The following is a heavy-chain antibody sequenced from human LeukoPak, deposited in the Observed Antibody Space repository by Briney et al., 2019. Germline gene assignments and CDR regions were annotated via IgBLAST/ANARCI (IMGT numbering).Heavy chain of an antibody. J-gene: IGHJ4*02. CDR1: GGSFSDYY. Sequence: PSETLSLTCAVFGGSFSDYYWSWIRQSPGRRLEWIGHINQNGNTNYNPSLNSRVTMSVDTSKNHFSLRLNSVTAADTAIYYCARSHKWNDDYWGQGTLVTVSS. D-gene: IGHD1-1*01. V-gene: IGHV4-34*01. CDR2: INQNGNT. CDR3: ARSHKWNDDY.